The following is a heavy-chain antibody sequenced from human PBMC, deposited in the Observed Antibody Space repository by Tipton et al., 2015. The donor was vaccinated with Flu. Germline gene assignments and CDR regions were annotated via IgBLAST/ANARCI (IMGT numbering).Heavy chain of an antibody. CDR1: GYTVTDYY. J-gene: IGHJ4*02. Sequence: QLVQSGAEVKKPGASVRVSCRASGYTVTDYYIHWVRQAPGQGLEWMGWINPNSGGRKDEQKFQGRVSMTWDTSISTVYMELSRLKSDDTAVYYCARRSWDFCGQGTLVIVSS. CDR2: INPNSGGR. CDR3: ARRSWDF. V-gene: IGHV1-2*02.